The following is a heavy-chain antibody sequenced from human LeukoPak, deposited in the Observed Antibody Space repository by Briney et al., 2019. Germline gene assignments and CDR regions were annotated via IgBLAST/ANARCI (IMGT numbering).Heavy chain of an antibody. D-gene: IGHD6-13*01. Sequence: GGSLRLSCAASGFNFSNYWMHWVRQAPGKGLEWVSVIYSGGSTYYADSVKGRFTISRDNSKNTLYLQMNSLRAEDTAVYYCAGGTGIAASDYWGQGTLVTVSS. CDR2: IYSGGST. J-gene: IGHJ4*02. V-gene: IGHV3-53*01. CDR1: GFNFSNYW. CDR3: AGGTGIAASDY.